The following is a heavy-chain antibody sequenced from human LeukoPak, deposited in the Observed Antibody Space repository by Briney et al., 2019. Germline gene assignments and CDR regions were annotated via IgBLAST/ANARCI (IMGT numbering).Heavy chain of an antibody. CDR2: INPSGGST. Sequence: ASVKVSCKASGYTFTSYYMHWVRQAPGQGLEWMGIINPSGGSTSYAQKFQGRVTMTRDMSTSTAYMELRSLRSDDTAVYYCARDSGSGFDYWGQGTLVTVSS. CDR3: ARDSGSGFDY. V-gene: IGHV1-46*01. J-gene: IGHJ4*02. CDR1: GYTFTSYY. D-gene: IGHD6-19*01.